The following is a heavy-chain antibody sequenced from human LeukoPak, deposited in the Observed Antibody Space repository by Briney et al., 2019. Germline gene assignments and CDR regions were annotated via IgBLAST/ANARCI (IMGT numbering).Heavy chain of an antibody. D-gene: IGHD6-6*01. J-gene: IGHJ4*02. V-gene: IGHV3-74*01. CDR3: ARGPNSNWSGLDF. CDR2: ISPTGSTT. CDR1: GFTFSGHW. Sequence: GSLRLSCTASGFTFSGHWMHWARQLPGKGLVWVSRISPTGSTTSYADSVKGRFTVSRDNAKNTLYLQVNNLRAEDTAVYYCARGPNSNWSGLDFWGQGTLLTVSS.